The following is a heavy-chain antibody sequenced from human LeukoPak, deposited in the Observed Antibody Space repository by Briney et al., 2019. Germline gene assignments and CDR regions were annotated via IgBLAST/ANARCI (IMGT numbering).Heavy chain of an antibody. D-gene: IGHD3-22*01. Sequence: SETLSLTCTVSGASFSSYYWSWIRQPPGKGLEWIGYIYYSGSTNYNPSLKSRVTISVDTSKNQFSLKLSSVTAADTAVYYCARQGNDSSGYYYGEFDYWGQGTLVTVSS. CDR2: IYYSGST. CDR1: GASFSSYY. CDR3: ARQGNDSSGYYYGEFDY. J-gene: IGHJ4*02. V-gene: IGHV4-59*08.